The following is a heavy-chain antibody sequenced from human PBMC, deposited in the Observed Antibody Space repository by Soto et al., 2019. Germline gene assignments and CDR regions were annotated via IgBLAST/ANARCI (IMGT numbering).Heavy chain of an antibody. J-gene: IGHJ4*02. CDR2: IKSKDDGGTI. Sequence: EVQLVESGGVLVKSGGSLRLSCEVSGISFSDAWMNWVPQAPGKGLEWVARIKSKDDGGTIDYAAPVNGRFTISRDDSKNTMYLQMNNLKTEDTGVYYCNTRGGYWGQGTLVTVSS. CDR3: NTRGGY. D-gene: IGHD3-10*01. V-gene: IGHV3-15*07. CDR1: GISFSDAW.